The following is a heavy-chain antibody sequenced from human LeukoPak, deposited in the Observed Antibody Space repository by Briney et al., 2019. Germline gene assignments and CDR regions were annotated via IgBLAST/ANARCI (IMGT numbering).Heavy chain of an antibody. CDR1: GGSISSSSYY. CDR3: ARAGKSLYSSTTWMDY. D-gene: IGHD6-13*01. J-gene: IGHJ4*02. V-gene: IGHV4-39*07. CDR2: IYYSGST. Sequence: PSETLSLTCTVSGGSISSSSYYWGWIRPPQGKGLEGIGSIYYSGSTYYNPSLKSRVTISVDTSKNQFSLKLSSVTAADTAVYYCARAGKSLYSSTTWMDYWGQGTLVTVSS.